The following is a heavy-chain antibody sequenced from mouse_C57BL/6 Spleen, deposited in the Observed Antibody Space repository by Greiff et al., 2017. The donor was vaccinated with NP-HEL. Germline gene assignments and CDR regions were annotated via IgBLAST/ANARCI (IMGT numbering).Heavy chain of an antibody. J-gene: IGHJ2*01. V-gene: IGHV1-81*01. CDR3: ARWDDVSSYVYFDY. Sequence: QVQLQQPGTELARPGASVKLSCKASGYTFTSYGIRWVKQRTGQGLEWIGDIYPSSGSTYYNEKFKGKATLTADKSSSTAYMELRSLTSEDSAVDCGARWDDVSSYVYFDYWGQGTTLTVSS. CDR2: IYPSSGST. D-gene: IGHD1-1*01. CDR1: GYTFTSYG.